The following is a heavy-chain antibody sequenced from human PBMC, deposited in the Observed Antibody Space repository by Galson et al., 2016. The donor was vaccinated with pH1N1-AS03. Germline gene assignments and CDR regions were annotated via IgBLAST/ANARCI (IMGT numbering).Heavy chain of an antibody. V-gene: IGHV3-7*01. D-gene: IGHD2-2*01. CDR3: ARGAPGDHLLSPLWN. CDR2: IKQDGSEK. Sequence: SLRLSCAASGFTFSTYCMSWVRQAPGKGLEWVANIKQDGSEKIYVDSLKGRFTIDRDNAKNSLYLQMSSLRAEDTAIYYCARGAPGDHLLSPLWNWGQGTLVTVSS. CDR1: GFTFSTYC. J-gene: IGHJ4*02.